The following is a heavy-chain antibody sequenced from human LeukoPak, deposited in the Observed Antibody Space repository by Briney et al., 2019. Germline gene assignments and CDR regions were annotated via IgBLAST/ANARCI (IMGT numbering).Heavy chain of an antibody. Sequence: SETLSLTCTVSGGSISSYYWSWIRQPPGKGLEWIGYIYYSGSTNYNPSLKSRVTISVDTSKNQFSLKLSSVTAADTAVYYCARGYSYGYDAFDIWGQGTMVTVSS. CDR3: ARGYSYGYDAFDI. V-gene: IGHV4-59*01. CDR1: GGSISSYY. J-gene: IGHJ3*02. CDR2: IYYSGST. D-gene: IGHD5-18*01.